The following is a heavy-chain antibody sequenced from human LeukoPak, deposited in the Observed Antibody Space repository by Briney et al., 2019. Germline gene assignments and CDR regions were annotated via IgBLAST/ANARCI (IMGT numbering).Heavy chain of an antibody. CDR2: IYTSGST. V-gene: IGHV4-4*07. Sequence: SETLSLTCTVSGGSISSYYWSWIRQPAGKGLDWIGRIYTSGSTNYNPSLKSRVTMSVDTSKNQFSLKLSSVTAADTAVYYCAREGILEWLLGFDYWGQGTLVTVSS. CDR3: AREGILEWLLGFDY. J-gene: IGHJ4*02. CDR1: GGSISSYY. D-gene: IGHD3-3*01.